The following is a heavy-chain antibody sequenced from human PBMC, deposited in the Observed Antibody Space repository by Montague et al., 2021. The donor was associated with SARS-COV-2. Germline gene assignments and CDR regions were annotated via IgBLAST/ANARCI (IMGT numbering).Heavy chain of an antibody. V-gene: IGHV3-30-3*01. D-gene: IGHD6-19*01. J-gene: IGHJ4*02. CDR1: GFTFSSYA. CDR2: ISYDGSNK. CDR3: ASSLYSSGFYDY. Sequence: SLRLSCAASGFTFSSYAMHLFRQAPGKGLEWVAVISYDGSNKYYSDSVKGRFTISRDNSKNTLYLQMNSLRAEDTAVYYCASSLYSSGFYDYWGQGTLVTVSS.